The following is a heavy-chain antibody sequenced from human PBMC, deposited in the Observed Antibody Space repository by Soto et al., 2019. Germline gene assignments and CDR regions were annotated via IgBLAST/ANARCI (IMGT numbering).Heavy chain of an antibody. Sequence: GGSLRLSCAASGFTFSNAWISWVRQAPWKGLEWVGRIKSKTDGGTTDYAAPVKGRFTISRDDSKNTLYLQMNSLKTEDTAVYYCTTDTQIVGATPNYYCGQRTL. CDR3: TTDTQIVGATPNYY. CDR2: IKSKTDGGTT. CDR1: GFTFSNAW. J-gene: IGHJ4*02. V-gene: IGHV3-15*01. D-gene: IGHD1-26*01.